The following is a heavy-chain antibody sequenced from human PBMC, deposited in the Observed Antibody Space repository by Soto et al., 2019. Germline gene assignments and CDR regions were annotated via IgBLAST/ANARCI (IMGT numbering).Heavy chain of an antibody. CDR3: ALSGYDYVVVDY. CDR1: GGTFSSYA. J-gene: IGHJ4*01. Sequence: ASVKVSCKASGGTFSSYAISWVRQAPGQGLEWMGGIIPIFGTANYAQKFQGRVTITADKSTSTAYMELSSLRSEDTAVYYCALSGYDYVVVDYWGHGTLVTVSS. D-gene: IGHD5-12*01. CDR2: IIPIFGTA. V-gene: IGHV1-69*06.